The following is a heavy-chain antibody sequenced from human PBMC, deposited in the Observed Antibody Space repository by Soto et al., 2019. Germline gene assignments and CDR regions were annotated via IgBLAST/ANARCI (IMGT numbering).Heavy chain of an antibody. Sequence: GASVKVSCKASGYTFTSYGISWVRQAPGQGLEWMGWISAYNGNTNYAQKLQGRVTMTTDTSTSTAYMELRSLRSDDTAVYYCANVSSSFENHTNRWFDPWGQGALVTVSS. CDR1: GYTFTSYG. CDR3: ANVSSSFENHTNRWFDP. D-gene: IGHD6-6*01. J-gene: IGHJ5*02. V-gene: IGHV1-18*01. CDR2: ISAYNGNT.